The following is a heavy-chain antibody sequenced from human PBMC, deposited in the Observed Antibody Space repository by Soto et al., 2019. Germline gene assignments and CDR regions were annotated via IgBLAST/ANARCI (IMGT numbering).Heavy chain of an antibody. Sequence: PGGSLRLSCAASGFTFSSYEMNWVRQAPGKGLEWVSYISSSGSTIYYADSVKGRFTISRDNAKNSLYLQMNSLRAEDTAVYYCARVEDGGRLYWGQGTLVTVSS. D-gene: IGHD2-15*01. CDR2: ISSSGSTI. CDR3: ARVEDGGRLY. V-gene: IGHV3-48*03. CDR1: GFTFSSYE. J-gene: IGHJ4*02.